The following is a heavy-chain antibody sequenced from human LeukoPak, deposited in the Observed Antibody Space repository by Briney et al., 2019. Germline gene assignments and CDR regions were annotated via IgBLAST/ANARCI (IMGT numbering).Heavy chain of an antibody. Sequence: GGSLRLSCAASGFTFSRYTMNWVRQAPGKELEWISNIRSESSSTTYADSVKGRFTISRNNAKNSLYLQINSLRAEDTAVYYCVRDLNWAFDYWGQGTLVTVSS. V-gene: IGHV3-48*01. CDR1: GFTFSRYT. CDR2: IRSESSST. J-gene: IGHJ4*02. D-gene: IGHD3-16*01. CDR3: VRDLNWAFDY.